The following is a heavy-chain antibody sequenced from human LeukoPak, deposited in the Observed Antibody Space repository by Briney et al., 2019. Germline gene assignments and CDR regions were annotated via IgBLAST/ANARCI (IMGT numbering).Heavy chain of an antibody. CDR1: GFTFNTYS. Sequence: PGGSLRLSCAASGFTFNTYSMNWVRQAPGKGLEWVSAISGSGGSTYYADSVKGRFTISRDNSKNTLYLQMNSLRAEDTAVYYCAKANYGDSTYGGFDYWGQGTLATVSS. J-gene: IGHJ4*02. CDR2: ISGSGGST. CDR3: AKANYGDSTYGGFDY. V-gene: IGHV3-23*01. D-gene: IGHD4-17*01.